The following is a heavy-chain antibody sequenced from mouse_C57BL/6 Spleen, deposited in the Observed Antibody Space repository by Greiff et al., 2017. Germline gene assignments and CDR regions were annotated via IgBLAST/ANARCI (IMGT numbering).Heavy chain of an antibody. J-gene: IGHJ1*03. CDR3: ARAGSNYDWYFDV. CDR1: GFTFSSYA. CDR2: ISDGGSYT. V-gene: IGHV5-4*03. Sequence: EVMLVESGGGLVKPGGSLKLSCAASGFTFSSYAMSWVRQTPEKRLEWVATISDGGSYTYYPDNVKGRFTISRDNAKNNLYLQMSHLKSEDTAMYYCARAGSNYDWYFDVWGTGTTVTVSS. D-gene: IGHD2-5*01.